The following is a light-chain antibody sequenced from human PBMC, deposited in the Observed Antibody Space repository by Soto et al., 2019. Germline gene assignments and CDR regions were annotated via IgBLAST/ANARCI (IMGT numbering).Light chain of an antibody. J-gene: IGKJ3*01. CDR2: GTS. CDR3: QQYGRA. Sequence: EIVLTQSPGTLSLSPGERATLSCRASETVNNNYLAWYQQKPGQAPRLLIYGTSIRATGIPDRFSGSGSGTDFTLTISRLEPEDFAVYYCQQYGRAFGPGTKVDIK. V-gene: IGKV3-20*01. CDR1: ETVNNNY.